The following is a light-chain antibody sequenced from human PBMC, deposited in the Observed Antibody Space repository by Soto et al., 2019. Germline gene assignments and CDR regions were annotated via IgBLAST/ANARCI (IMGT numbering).Light chain of an antibody. J-gene: IGKJ1*01. V-gene: IGKV1-5*03. CDR3: QQYNTYSRT. CDR1: QSISTS. CDR2: KAS. Sequence: DIQITQSPSTLSASVGDRVAITCRASQSISTSLAWYQQKPGKATKLLIYKASSLESGVPSRFSGSGSGAEFTLTISSLQPDDFATYYCQQYNTYSRTFGQGTKVDI.